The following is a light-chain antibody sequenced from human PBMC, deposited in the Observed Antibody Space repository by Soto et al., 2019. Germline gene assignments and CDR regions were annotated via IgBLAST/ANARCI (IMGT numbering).Light chain of an antibody. CDR1: QSVSSN. CDR3: QQYNNGPPWT. J-gene: IGKJ1*01. V-gene: IGKV3-15*01. Sequence: EIVMTQSPATLSVSPGERATLSCRASQSVSSNLAWYQQKPGQAPRLLIYGASTRATGIPARFSGSGSGTEFTLTISNLQSEDFAVYYCQQYNNGPPWTFGQGTKVEIK. CDR2: GAS.